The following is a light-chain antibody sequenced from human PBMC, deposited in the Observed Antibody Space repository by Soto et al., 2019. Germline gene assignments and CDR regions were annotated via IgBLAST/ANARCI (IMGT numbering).Light chain of an antibody. Sequence: QSALTQPASVSGSPGQSITISCNGTSSDVGGYNYVSWYQQYPGKAPKLIIYDVSNRPSGVSNRFSGSKSGNTASLTISGLQAEDEAEYHCSSYTITSTYVFGTGTKLTVL. CDR1: SSDVGGYNY. J-gene: IGLJ1*01. CDR2: DVS. V-gene: IGLV2-14*01. CDR3: SSYTITSTYV.